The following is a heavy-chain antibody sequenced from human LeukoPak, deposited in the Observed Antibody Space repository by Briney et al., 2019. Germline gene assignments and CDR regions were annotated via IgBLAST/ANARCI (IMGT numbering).Heavy chain of an antibody. Sequence: GGSLRLSCAASGFTFSSYAMRWVRRAPGKGLEWVSAISGSGGSTYYADSVKGRFTISRDNSKNTLYQQMNSLRAEDTAVYYCAKDRDIAVAGTTNYWGQGTLVTVSS. D-gene: IGHD6-19*01. V-gene: IGHV3-23*01. J-gene: IGHJ4*02. CDR1: GFTFSSYA. CDR2: ISGSGGST. CDR3: AKDRDIAVAGTTNY.